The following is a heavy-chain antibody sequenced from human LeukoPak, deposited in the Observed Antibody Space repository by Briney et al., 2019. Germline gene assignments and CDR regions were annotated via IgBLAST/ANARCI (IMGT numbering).Heavy chain of an antibody. V-gene: IGHV4-4*07. J-gene: IGHJ6*03. CDR1: GGSISSYY. CDR3: ARHSYYYYMDV. Sequence: SETLSLTCTVSGGSISSYYWSWIRQPAGKGLEWIGRIYTSGSTNYSPSLRSRVTMSVDTSKNQFSLKLKSVTAADTAVYYCARHSYYYYMDVWGKGATVTISS. CDR2: IYTSGST.